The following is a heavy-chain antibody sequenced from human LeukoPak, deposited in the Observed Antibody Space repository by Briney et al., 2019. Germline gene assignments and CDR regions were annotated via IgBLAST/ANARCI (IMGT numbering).Heavy chain of an antibody. J-gene: IGHJ3*02. D-gene: IGHD5-12*01. CDR3: ARGLLSGCDGGDAFDI. Sequence: GGSLRLSCAASRFTFSSYSMNWVRQAPGKGLEWVSSISSSISYIYYADTVKGRFTNCRDNAKNSLYLQMSSLRAEDTAVYYCARGLLSGCDGGDAFDIWGQGTMVTVSS. CDR2: ISSSISYI. V-gene: IGHV3-21*01. CDR1: RFTFSSYS.